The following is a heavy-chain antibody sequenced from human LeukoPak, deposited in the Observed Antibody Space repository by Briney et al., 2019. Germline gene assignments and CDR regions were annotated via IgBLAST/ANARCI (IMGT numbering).Heavy chain of an antibody. V-gene: IGHV1-3*01. CDR3: ARSIVYSSDSDGGYYFDY. CDR1: GYTFTSFA. J-gene: IGHJ4*02. D-gene: IGHD6-19*01. Sequence: ASVKVSCKASGYTFTSFAIHWVRQAPGQRLEWMGWINAGNGNTKFSQHFQGRVSITRDTSASTAYMELSYLRPEDTALYFCARSIVYSSDSDGGYYFDYWGQGTLVTVS. CDR2: INAGNGNT.